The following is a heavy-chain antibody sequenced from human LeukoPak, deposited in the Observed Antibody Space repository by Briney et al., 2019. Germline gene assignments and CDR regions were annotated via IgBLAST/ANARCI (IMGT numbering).Heavy chain of an antibody. Sequence: ASVKVSCKASGYTFTGYYIHWVRQAPGQGLEWMGWINPNGGATNYAQKFQGRVTMTRDTSISTAYIELSRLRSADTAVYYCATNPLAYGGYVVEYWGQGILVTVSS. CDR2: INPNGGAT. CDR3: ATNPLAYGGYVVEY. CDR1: GYTFTGYY. J-gene: IGHJ4*02. D-gene: IGHD5-12*01. V-gene: IGHV1-2*02.